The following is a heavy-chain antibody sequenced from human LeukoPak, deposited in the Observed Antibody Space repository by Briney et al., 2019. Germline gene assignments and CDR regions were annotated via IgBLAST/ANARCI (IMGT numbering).Heavy chain of an antibody. D-gene: IGHD6-13*01. CDR3: AKARVASAGTGAFDV. Sequence: GGSLRLSCAASGFTVSSNYMSWVRQAPGKGLEWVSVIYSGGSTYYADSVKGRLTISRDNSKNSLYLQMNSLRDEDTAVYYCAKARVASAGTGAFDVWGQGTMVIVSS. CDR2: IYSGGST. J-gene: IGHJ3*01. CDR1: GFTVSSNY. V-gene: IGHV3-53*01.